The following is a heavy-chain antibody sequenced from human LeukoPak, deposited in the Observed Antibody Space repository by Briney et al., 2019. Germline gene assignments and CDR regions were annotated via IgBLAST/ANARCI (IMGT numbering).Heavy chain of an antibody. CDR3: ATLVSTRYYFDY. V-gene: IGHV4-39*01. J-gene: IGHJ4*02. D-gene: IGHD5/OR15-5a*01. CDR2: IYHSGIT. CDR1: GGSISSSTYF. Sequence: PSETLSLTCTVSGGSISSSTYFWGWICQPPGKGLEWIGNIYHSGITYYNHFNSSLKSRVTISIDTSKNQFSLRLTSVTAADTAVYFCATLVSTRYYFDYWGQGTLVTVSS.